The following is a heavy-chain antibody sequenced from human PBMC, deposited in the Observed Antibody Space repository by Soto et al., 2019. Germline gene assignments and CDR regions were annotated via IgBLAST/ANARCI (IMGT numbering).Heavy chain of an antibody. J-gene: IGHJ3*02. CDR2: IYYSGST. CDR3: TRDTYGGGI. V-gene: IGHV4-31*11. CDR1: GGSISSGGYY. Sequence: SETLSLTCAVSGGSISSGGYYWSWIRQHPGKGLEWIGYIYYSGSTYYNPSLESRVTISVDTPKNQFSLKLNSVTAADTAVYYCTRDTYGGGIWGKGTMVTVSS. D-gene: IGHD4-17*01.